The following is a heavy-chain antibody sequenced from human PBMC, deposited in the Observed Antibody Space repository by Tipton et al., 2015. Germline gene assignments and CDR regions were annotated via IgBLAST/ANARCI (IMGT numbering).Heavy chain of an antibody. V-gene: IGHV3-30*01. CDR2: ISSDGINK. CDR1: GFTFDRYE. CDR3: ASGGHECSGTSCNFW. Sequence: SLRLSCVASGFTFDRYEMDWVRQAPGKGLEWVTVISSDGINKYYAESVKGRFTVSRDNSKNTLHLQMNSLRDEDTAMYYCASGGHECSGTSCNFWWGQGTLVTVSS. D-gene: IGHD2-2*01. J-gene: IGHJ4*02.